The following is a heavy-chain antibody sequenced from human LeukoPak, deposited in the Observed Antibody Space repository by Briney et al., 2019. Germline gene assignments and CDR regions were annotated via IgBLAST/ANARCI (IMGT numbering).Heavy chain of an antibody. D-gene: IGHD4-17*01. V-gene: IGHV1-3*01. CDR3: ARDPRDDYGDLGDY. CDR2: INAGNGYT. CDR1: GYTFTSYA. J-gene: IGHJ4*02. Sequence: ASVKVSCKASGYTFTSYAMHWVRQAPGQRLEWMGWINAGNGYTKYSQKFQGRVTITRDTSASTAYMDLSSLRSEDTAVYYCARDPRDDYGDLGDYWGQGTLVTVSS.